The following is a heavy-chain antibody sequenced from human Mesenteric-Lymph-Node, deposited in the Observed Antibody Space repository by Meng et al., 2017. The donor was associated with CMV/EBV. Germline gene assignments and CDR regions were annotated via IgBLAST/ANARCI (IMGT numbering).Heavy chain of an antibody. V-gene: IGHV3-20*03. CDR2: IDWNGGIT. CDR3: VRSEGSSGGYFDN. CDR1: GFKFSHHG. J-gene: IGHJ4*02. D-gene: IGHD6-6*01. Sequence: AAFGFKFSHHGMSWVRQGPGKGLEWVSGIDWNGGITGYADSVKGRFTMSRDNGMNSLYLQMNSLRAEDTALYYCVRSEGSSGGYFDNWGQGTLVTVSS.